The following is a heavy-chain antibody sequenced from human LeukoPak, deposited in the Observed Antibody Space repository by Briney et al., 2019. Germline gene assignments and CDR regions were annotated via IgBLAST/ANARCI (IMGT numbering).Heavy chain of an antibody. D-gene: IGHD6-19*01. J-gene: IGHJ4*02. Sequence: SETLSLTCTVSGGSISSSSYYWGWIRQPPGKGLEWIGSIYYSGSTYYNPSLKSRVTISVDTSKNQFSLKLSSVTAADTAVYYCARREQWLADYWGQGTLVTVSS. CDR3: ARREQWLADY. V-gene: IGHV4-39*07. CDR1: GGSISSSSYY. CDR2: IYYSGST.